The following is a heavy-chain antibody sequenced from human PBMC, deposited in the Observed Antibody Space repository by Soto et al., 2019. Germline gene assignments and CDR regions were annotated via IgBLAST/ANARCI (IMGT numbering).Heavy chain of an antibody. D-gene: IGHD2-21*02. V-gene: IGHV3-73*01. CDR1: GLTFRDTA. CDR2: INFKVESYAT. J-gene: IGHJ3*01. Sequence: GPLRLSVAARGLTFRDTAIHWVRQASGKGLEWVGSINFKVESYATAYSAASMKDRFTISRDNSQNRAYLQMSSLKIEDTAVYDCVRRGVLTAAAFDVWGQGTVVIVSS. CDR3: VRRGVLTAAAFDV.